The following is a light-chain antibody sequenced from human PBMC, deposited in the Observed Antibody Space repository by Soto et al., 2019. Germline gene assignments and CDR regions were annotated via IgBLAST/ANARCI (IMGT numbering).Light chain of an antibody. J-gene: IGKJ4*01. V-gene: IGKV3-20*01. CDR3: QQYGNVPLT. CDR2: RVS. CDR1: QSVSNRY. Sequence: EVVLTQSPGTLSLSPGEGATLSCRASQSVSNRYFAWYQQKPGQAPRLLIYRVSSRATGIPDRLSGSGSGTDFTLTISSLEPEDFAVYYCQQYGNVPLTFGGGTKVEIK.